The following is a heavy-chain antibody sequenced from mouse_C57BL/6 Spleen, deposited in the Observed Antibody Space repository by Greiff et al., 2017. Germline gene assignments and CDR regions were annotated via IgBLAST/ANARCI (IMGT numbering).Heavy chain of an antibody. CDR2: IDPETGGT. CDR3: TRSVYYCGSSPDY. D-gene: IGHD1-1*01. CDR1: GYTFTDYE. J-gene: IGHJ2*01. Sequence: QVQLQQSGAELVRPGASVTLSCKASGYTFTDYEMHWVKQTPVHGLEWIGAIDPETGGTAYNQTFKGKAILTADKSSSTAYMELRSLTSEDSAVYYCTRSVYYCGSSPDYWGQGTTLTVSS. V-gene: IGHV1-15*01.